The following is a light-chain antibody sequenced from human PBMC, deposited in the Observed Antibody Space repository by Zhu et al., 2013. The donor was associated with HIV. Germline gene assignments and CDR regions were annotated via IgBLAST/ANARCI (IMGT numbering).Light chain of an antibody. CDR3: AAWDDSLNGPV. CDR2: SNN. V-gene: IGLV1-44*01. J-gene: IGLJ3*02. CDR1: NSHIGINT. Sequence: QSVLTQPPSASGTPGQRVTISCSGSNSHIGINTVNWYQHLPGTAPKLLIFSNNQRPSGVPDRFSGSKSGTSASLAISGLQSEDEADYYCAAWDDSLNGPVFGGGTKLTVL.